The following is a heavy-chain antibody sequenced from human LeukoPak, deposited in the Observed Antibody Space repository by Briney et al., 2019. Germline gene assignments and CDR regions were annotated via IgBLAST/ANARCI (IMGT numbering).Heavy chain of an antibody. CDR2: ISISGVDT. Sequence: GGSLRLSCPTSGFAFRDYSMSWVRQAPGKGLEWVSSISISGVDTFYADSVKGRFTISRDNSKNTLFLQINSLRAEDTAVYYCAIGRSGYDYFDSWGQGTLVTVSS. CDR1: GFAFRDYS. V-gene: IGHV3-23*01. D-gene: IGHD5-12*01. CDR3: AIGRSGYDYFDS. J-gene: IGHJ4*02.